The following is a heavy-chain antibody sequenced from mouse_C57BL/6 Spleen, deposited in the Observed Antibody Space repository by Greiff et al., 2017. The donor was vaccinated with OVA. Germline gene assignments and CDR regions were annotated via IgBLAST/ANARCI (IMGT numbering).Heavy chain of an antibody. CDR1: GYTFTSYW. D-gene: IGHD2-10*02. J-gene: IGHJ2*01. CDR2: IDPSDSYT. V-gene: IGHV1-50*01. Sequence: QVQLQQPGAEFVKPGASVKLSCKASGYTFTSYWMQWVKQRPGQGLEWIGEIDPSDSYTNYNQKFKGKATLTVDTSSSTAYMQLSSLTSEDSAVYYCARGYGNYRSFDYWGQGTTLTVSS. CDR3: ARGYGNYRSFDY.